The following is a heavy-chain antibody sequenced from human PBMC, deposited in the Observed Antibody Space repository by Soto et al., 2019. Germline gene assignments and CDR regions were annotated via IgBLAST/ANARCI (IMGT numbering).Heavy chain of an antibody. CDR1: GYTLSSFG. CDR3: AREYCPGISCYGPDY. J-gene: IGHJ4*02. V-gene: IGHV1-18*01. Sequence: ASVKVSCKASGYTLSSFGISWVRQAPGQGLEWMGWVSTYNGDRKYAQTFQGRVTITTDTSTSTAYMELRSLTSDDTAVYYCAREYCPGISCYGPDYWGQGTLVTVSS. D-gene: IGHD2-2*01. CDR2: VSTYNGDR.